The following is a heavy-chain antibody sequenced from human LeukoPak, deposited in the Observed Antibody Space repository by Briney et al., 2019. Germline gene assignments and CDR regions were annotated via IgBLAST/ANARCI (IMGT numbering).Heavy chain of an antibody. Sequence: SETLSLTCTVSGGSISSSSYYWGWIRQPPGKGLEWIGSIYYSGSTYYNPSLKSRVTISVDTSKNQFSLKLSSVTAADTAVYYCARRVSSYYDYVWGSYRSYYFDYWGQGTLVTVSS. V-gene: IGHV4-39*07. CDR1: GGSISSSSYY. J-gene: IGHJ4*02. CDR2: IYYSGST. D-gene: IGHD3-16*02. CDR3: ARRVSSYYDYVWGSYRSYYFDY.